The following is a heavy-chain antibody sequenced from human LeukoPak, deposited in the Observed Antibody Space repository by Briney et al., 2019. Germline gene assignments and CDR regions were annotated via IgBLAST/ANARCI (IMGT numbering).Heavy chain of an antibody. J-gene: IGHJ4*02. V-gene: IGHV1-2*02. CDR3: ARDPWGYCSGGSCEGLDY. Sequence: ASVKVSCEASGYTFTDYYMHWVRQAPGQGLEWMGWINPNSGGTNYAQKFQGRVTMTRDTSISTAYMELSRLRSDDTAVYYCARDPWGYCSGGSCEGLDYWGQGTLVTVSS. D-gene: IGHD2-15*01. CDR1: GYTFTDYY. CDR2: INPNSGGT.